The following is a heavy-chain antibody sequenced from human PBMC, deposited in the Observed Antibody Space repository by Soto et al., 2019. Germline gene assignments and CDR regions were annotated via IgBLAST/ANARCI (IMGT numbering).Heavy chain of an antibody. Sequence: GSLRLSCAASGFTFSSYSMNWVRQAPGKGLEWDSYISSTSSTIYYADSVRGRFTISRDNAKSSLYLQMSSLRDEDTAVYYCARAPPRGESSIWYHYYFDYRGLGTLVTVSS. J-gene: IGHJ4*02. CDR1: GFTFSSYS. V-gene: IGHV3-48*02. CDR3: ARAPPRGESSIWYHYYFDY. CDR2: ISSTSSTI. D-gene: IGHD6-13*01.